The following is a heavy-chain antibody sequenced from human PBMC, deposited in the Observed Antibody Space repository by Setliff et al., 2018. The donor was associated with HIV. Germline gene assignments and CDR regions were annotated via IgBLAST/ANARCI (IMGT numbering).Heavy chain of an antibody. V-gene: IGHV4-34*01. J-gene: IGHJ4*01. CDR1: GGSFSAYH. CDR2: INHSGSN. CDR3: ARGRDYTGSWFRPFYLDF. Sequence: PSETLSPTCAVYGGSFSAYHWSWIRQTPGKGLEWLGEINHSGSNAYNLALESRVSMSIDTSKNQFSLKLTSVTAADTAIYYCARGRDYTGSWFRPFYLDFWGHGNLVTVSS. D-gene: IGHD3-3*01.